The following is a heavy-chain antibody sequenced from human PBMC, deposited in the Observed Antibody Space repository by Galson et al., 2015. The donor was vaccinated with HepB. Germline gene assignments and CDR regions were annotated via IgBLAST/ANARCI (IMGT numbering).Heavy chain of an antibody. D-gene: IGHD2-2*01. J-gene: IGHJ6*02. CDR1: GGTFSSYT. Sequence: SVKVSCKASGGTFSSYTISWVRQAPGQGLEWMGRIIPILGIANYAQKFQGRVTITADKSTSTAYMELSSLRSEDTAVYYCARQLIRGFCSSTSCAPYYYYGMDVWGQGTTVTVSS. V-gene: IGHV1-69*02. CDR3: ARQLIRGFCSSTSCAPYYYYGMDV. CDR2: IIPILGIA.